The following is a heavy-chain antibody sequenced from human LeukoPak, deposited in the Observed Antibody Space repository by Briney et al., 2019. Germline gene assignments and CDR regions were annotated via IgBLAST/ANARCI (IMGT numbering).Heavy chain of an antibody. J-gene: IGHJ5*02. CDR3: ARGASRLNWNDP. Sequence: SQTLSLTCTVSGGSISSGDCYWSWIRQPAGKGLEWIGRIFTSGSTNYNPSLKSRVTISLDTSKNQFSLKLSSVTAADTAVYYCARGASRLNWNDPWGQGTLVTVSS. V-gene: IGHV4-61*02. CDR2: IFTSGST. CDR1: GGSISSGDCY.